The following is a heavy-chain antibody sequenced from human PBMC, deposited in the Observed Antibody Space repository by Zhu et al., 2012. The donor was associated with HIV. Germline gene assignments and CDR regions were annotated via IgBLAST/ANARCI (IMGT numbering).Heavy chain of an antibody. J-gene: IGHJ3*02. V-gene: IGHV4-38-2*01. CDR3: AMTTDNNFHASFDI. D-gene: IGHD1-1*01. CDR1: GYSINSDIY. CDR2: IYHGENT. Sequence: QVQLQESGPGLVKPSETLSLTCEVSGYSINSDIYWGWIRQPPGKGLEWIANIYHGENTYYNPPLKSRVTISADTSRNQIPLRLSSVTAADTAMYYCAMTTDNNFHASFDIWDQGTSGTPSLQ.